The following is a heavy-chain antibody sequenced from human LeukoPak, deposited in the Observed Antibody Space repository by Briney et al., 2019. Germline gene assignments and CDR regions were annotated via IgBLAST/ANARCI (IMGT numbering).Heavy chain of an antibody. Sequence: GGSLRLSCAASGFTFSGSTMNWVRQAPGKGLEWVSFISTSSSYIYYADSVRGRFTISRDNAKNSLYLQMNSLRAEDTAVYYCARDLSGVTGYTYGRGIDYWGQGTLVTVSS. V-gene: IGHV3-21*01. CDR2: ISTSSSYI. D-gene: IGHD5-18*01. CDR1: GFTFSGST. J-gene: IGHJ4*02. CDR3: ARDLSGVTGYTYGRGIDY.